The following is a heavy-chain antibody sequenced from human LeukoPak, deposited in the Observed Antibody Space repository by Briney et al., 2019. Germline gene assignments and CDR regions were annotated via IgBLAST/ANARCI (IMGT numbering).Heavy chain of an antibody. CDR2: INPNSGGT. D-gene: IGHD2-21*02. J-gene: IGHJ6*02. CDR3: ARVIRDCGGDCFDYYYYGMDV. Sequence: GASVKVSCKASGYTFTGYYMHWVRQAPGQGLEWMGWINPNSGGTNYAQKFQGRVTMTRDTSISTAYMELSRLRSDDTAVYYCARVIRDCGGDCFDYYYYGMDVWGQGTTVTVSS. V-gene: IGHV1-2*02. CDR1: GYTFTGYY.